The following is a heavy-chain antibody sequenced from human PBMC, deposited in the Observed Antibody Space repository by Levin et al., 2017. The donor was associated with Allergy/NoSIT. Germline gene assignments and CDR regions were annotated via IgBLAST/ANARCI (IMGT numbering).Heavy chain of an antibody. CDR3: ARHVYAQPFDY. Sequence: GGSLRLSCAASGFPFTNYWMSWVRQAPGKGLEWVANIRQDGHEKYYVDSVQGRFTISRDNADDSLYLQIDSLRAEDTAIYYCARHVYAQPFDYWGQGTLVTVSS. CDR2: IRQDGHEK. CDR1: GFPFTNYW. V-gene: IGHV3-7*01. J-gene: IGHJ4*02. D-gene: IGHD2-8*01.